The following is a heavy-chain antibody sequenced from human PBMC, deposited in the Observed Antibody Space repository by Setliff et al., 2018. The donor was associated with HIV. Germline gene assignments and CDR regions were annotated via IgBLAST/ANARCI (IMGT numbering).Heavy chain of an antibody. D-gene: IGHD3-22*01. V-gene: IGHV4-59*01. CDR2: IYYTGST. CDR3: ARDDDKLFDY. Sequence: PSETLSLTCTVSGGSISSYYWSWIRQPPGKRFEWIGYIYYTGSTDYNPSPKSRATISMDTSKNQFSLKLNSLSAADTAVYYCARDDDKLFDYWGQGALVTVSS. J-gene: IGHJ4*02. CDR1: GGSISSYY.